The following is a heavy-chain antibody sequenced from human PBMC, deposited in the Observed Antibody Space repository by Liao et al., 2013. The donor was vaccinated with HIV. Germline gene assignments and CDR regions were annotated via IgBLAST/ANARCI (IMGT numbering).Heavy chain of an antibody. V-gene: IGHV4-39*07. CDR1: GGSVSNSDYY. CDR2: IYYRGTI. CDR3: ARGRGRRYFGVGDAFDI. D-gene: IGHD3-9*01. Sequence: QMQLQESGPGLVRPSETLSLTCTVSGGSVSNSDYYWGWIRQSPRQGLEWIASIYYRGTIFYNPSLKSRVTISVDTSKNQLSLKLRSVTAADTAVYYCARGRGRRYFGVGDAFDIWGQGTMVTVSS. J-gene: IGHJ3*02.